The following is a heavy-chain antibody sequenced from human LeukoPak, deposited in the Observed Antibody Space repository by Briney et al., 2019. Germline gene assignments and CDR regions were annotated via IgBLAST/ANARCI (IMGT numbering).Heavy chain of an antibody. CDR2: IYTSGST. CDR1: GGSISSYY. J-gene: IGHJ6*03. V-gene: IGHV4-4*09. Sequence: PSETLSLTCTVSGGSISSYYWSWIRQPPGKGLEWIGYIYTSGSTNYNPSLKSRVTISVDTSKNQFSLKLSSVTAADTAVYYCARQGTGGSSFRGYYYYYYMDVWGKGTTVTVSS. CDR3: ARQGTGGSSFRGYYYYYYMDV. D-gene: IGHD6-6*01.